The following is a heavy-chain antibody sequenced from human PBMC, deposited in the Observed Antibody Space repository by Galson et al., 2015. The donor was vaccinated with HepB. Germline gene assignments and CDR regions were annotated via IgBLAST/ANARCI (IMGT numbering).Heavy chain of an antibody. J-gene: IGHJ4*02. CDR3: ARDIASRRLDF. CDR2: IYYDGSLT. D-gene: IGHD6-6*01. V-gene: IGHV3-33*01. Sequence: LRLPCGESVLTFTTHGIYWVRQAPGKGLEWVAVIYYDGSLTYYGDSVKGRFIISRDNSKNTLDLQMSSLRADDTAVYYCARDIASRRLDFWGQGTLVIVS. CDR1: VLTFTTHG.